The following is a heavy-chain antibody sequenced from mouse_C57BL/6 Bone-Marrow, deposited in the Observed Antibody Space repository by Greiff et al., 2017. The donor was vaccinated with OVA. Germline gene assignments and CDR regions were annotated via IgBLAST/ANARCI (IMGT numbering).Heavy chain of an antibody. V-gene: IGHV1-82*01. J-gene: IGHJ2*01. CDR3: ARSLNWDVGYFDY. CDR1: GYAFSSSW. CDR2: FYPGDGDT. D-gene: IGHD4-1*02. Sequence: QVQLQQSGPELVKPGASVKISCKASGYAFSSSWMNWVKQRPGKGLEWIGRFYPGDGDTNYNGKFKGKATLTADKSSSTAYMQLSSLTSEDSAVYFCARSLNWDVGYFDYWGQGTTLTVSS.